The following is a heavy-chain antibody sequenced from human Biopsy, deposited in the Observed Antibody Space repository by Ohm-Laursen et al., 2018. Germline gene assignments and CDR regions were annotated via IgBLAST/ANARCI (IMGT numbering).Heavy chain of an antibody. CDR3: ARDGEAKYCKHGVCPSDF. CDR1: GFTFSGFN. Sequence: SLRLSCAAPGFTFSGFNMNWVRQAPGKGLEWVSSISASGNHIYYTDSVKGRFTVSRDNGKNSVYLQMNSLRVEDTAVYYCARDGEAKYCKHGVCPSDFWGQGTLVTVSS. D-gene: IGHD2-8*01. CDR2: ISASGNHI. J-gene: IGHJ4*02. V-gene: IGHV3-21*01.